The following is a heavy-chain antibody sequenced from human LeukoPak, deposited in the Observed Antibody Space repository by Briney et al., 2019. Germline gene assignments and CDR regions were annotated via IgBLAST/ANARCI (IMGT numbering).Heavy chain of an antibody. CDR3: ARGSSHHFDY. J-gene: IGHJ4*02. CDR1: GGSFGGYY. CDR2: INHSGST. V-gene: IGHV4-34*01. D-gene: IGHD6-13*01. Sequence: PSETLSFTCAVYGGSFGGYYWSWIRQPPGKGLEWIGEINHSGSTNYNPSLKSRVTISVDTSKNQFSLKLSSVTAADTAVYYCARGSSHHFDYWGQGTLVTVSS.